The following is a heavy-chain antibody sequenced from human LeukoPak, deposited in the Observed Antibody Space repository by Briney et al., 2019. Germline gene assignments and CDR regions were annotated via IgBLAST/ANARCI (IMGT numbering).Heavy chain of an antibody. Sequence: RAGGSLRPSCAASGFTFRNYAMSWVRQAPGKGLEWVLAIDSGGGTYYANSVKGRFTISRDNSKNTLYLQLSSLRVEDTAVYYCAKGPQGDWGQGALVTVSS. CDR1: GFTFRNYA. V-gene: IGHV3-23*01. J-gene: IGHJ4*02. CDR3: AKGPQGD. D-gene: IGHD3-16*01. CDR2: IDSGGGT.